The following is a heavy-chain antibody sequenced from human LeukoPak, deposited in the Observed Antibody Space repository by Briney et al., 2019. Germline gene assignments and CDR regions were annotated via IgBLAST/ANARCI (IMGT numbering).Heavy chain of an antibody. Sequence: GGSLRLSCAASGFTFSSYWMSWVRQAPGKGLEWVANIKQDGSEKYYVDSVKGRFTISRDNAKNSLYLQMNSLRAEDTAVYYCARGRVWGSLYYYYMDVWGKGATVTVSS. V-gene: IGHV3-7*01. J-gene: IGHJ6*03. CDR2: IKQDGSEK. CDR3: ARGRVWGSLYYYYMDV. CDR1: GFTFSSYW. D-gene: IGHD3-16*01.